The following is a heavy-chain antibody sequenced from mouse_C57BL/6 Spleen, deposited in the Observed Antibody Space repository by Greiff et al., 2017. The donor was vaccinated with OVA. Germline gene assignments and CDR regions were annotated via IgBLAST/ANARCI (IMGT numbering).Heavy chain of an antibody. Sequence: VQLQESGPELVKPGASVKISCKASGYAFSSSWMNWVKQRPGKGLEWIGRIYPGDGDTNYNGKFKGKATLTADKSSSTAYMQLSSLTSEDSAVYFCAREGDYYTPFAYWGQGTLVTVSA. V-gene: IGHV1-82*01. CDR2: IYPGDGDT. J-gene: IGHJ3*01. CDR3: AREGDYYTPFAY. D-gene: IGHD2-12*01. CDR1: GYAFSSSW.